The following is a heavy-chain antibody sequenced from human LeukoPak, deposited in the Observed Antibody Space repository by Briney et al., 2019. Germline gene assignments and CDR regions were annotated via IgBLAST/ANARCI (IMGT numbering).Heavy chain of an antibody. V-gene: IGHV3-21*01. CDR1: GFTFSSYS. CDR2: ISSSSSYI. Sequence: LGGSLRLSCAASGFTFSSYSMNWVRQAPGKGLEWVSSISSSSSYIYYADSVKGRFTISRDNAKNSLYLQMNSLRAEDTAVYYCARDSGGGGGDIWGQGTMVTVSS. CDR3: ARDSGGGGGDI. J-gene: IGHJ3*02. D-gene: IGHD2-15*01.